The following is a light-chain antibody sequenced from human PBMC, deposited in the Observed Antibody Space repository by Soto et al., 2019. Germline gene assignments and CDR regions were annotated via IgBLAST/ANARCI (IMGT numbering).Light chain of an antibody. CDR3: QTWGTGPFI. CDR1: SGHSSYA. V-gene: IGLV4-69*01. J-gene: IGLJ1*01. CDR2: LNSDGSH. Sequence: QLVLTQSPSASASLGASVKLTCTLSSGHSSYAIAWHQQQPEKGPRYLMKLNSDGSHSKGDGIPDRFSGSSSGAERYLTISSLLSEDEAVYYCQTWGTGPFIFGTGTKLTVL.